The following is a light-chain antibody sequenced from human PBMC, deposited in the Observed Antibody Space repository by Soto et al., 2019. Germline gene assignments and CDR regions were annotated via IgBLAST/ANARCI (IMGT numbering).Light chain of an antibody. CDR2: DNN. J-gene: IGLJ1*01. CDR1: SSNIEDNY. CDR3: GAWDSSPSAYV. Sequence: QSVLPQPPSVSAVPGQKVTISCSGSSSNIEDNYVSWYQQLAVTVPKLLIYDNNKRPSGIPDRFSGSKSGSSATLGITGLQTGDEADYFCGAWDSSPSAYVFGTGTKVTVL. V-gene: IGLV1-51*01.